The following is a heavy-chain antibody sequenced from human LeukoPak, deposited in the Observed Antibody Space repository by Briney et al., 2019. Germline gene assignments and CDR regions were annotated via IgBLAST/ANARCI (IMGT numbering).Heavy chain of an antibody. CDR3: ARGGYSNYAGRVFDF. D-gene: IGHD4-11*01. Sequence: QTGGSLRLSCAASGFTFSTYTIHWVRQAPGKGLEWVAVISYDGSNKYYADSVKGRFTISRDNSKNTLYLQMNSLRAEDTAMYYCARGGYSNYAGRVFDFWGQGPLVTVSS. J-gene: IGHJ4*02. CDR2: ISYDGSNK. CDR1: GFTFSTYT. V-gene: IGHV3-30-3*01.